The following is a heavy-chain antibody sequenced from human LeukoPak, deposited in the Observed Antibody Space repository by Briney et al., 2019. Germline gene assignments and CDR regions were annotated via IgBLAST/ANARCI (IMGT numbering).Heavy chain of an antibody. CDR2: ISWNTNNI. Sequence: GGSLRLSCAASGFTFSSYAMTWVRQAPGKGLEWVSGISWNTNNIGYADSVKGRFTISRDNTKNTLYLQMNSLRAEDTAVYFCTSVIDILTGFYNPYFDYWGQGTLVTVSS. V-gene: IGHV3-9*01. J-gene: IGHJ4*02. CDR1: GFTFSSYA. D-gene: IGHD3-9*01. CDR3: TSVIDILTGFYNPYFDY.